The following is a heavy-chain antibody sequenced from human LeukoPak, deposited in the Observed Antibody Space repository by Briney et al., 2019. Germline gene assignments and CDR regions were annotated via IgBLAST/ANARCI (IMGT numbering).Heavy chain of an antibody. J-gene: IGHJ4*02. D-gene: IGHD4-17*01. CDR1: GFTFSIFW. CDR3: AKDLTTVTPGDY. V-gene: IGHV3-7*03. CDR2: IKEDGGEK. Sequence: PGGSLRLSCAASGFTFSIFWMSWVRQAPGKGLEWVANIKEDGGEKNYVDSVKGRFTISRDNSKNMLFLQMNSLRAEDTAVYYCAKDLTTVTPGDYWGQGTLVTVSS.